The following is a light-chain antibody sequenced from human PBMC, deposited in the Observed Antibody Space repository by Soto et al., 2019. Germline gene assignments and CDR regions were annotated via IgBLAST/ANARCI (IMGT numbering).Light chain of an antibody. CDR1: QGISSY. V-gene: IGKV1-9*01. CDR3: QQYDSYSWT. J-gene: IGKJ1*01. Sequence: DIQLTQSPSFLSASVGDRVTITCRASQGISSYLAWYQQKPGKAPKLLIYAASTLQSGVPSRFSGSGPGTEFTLTISSLQTDDFASYYCQQYDSYSWTFGQGTKVDIK. CDR2: AAS.